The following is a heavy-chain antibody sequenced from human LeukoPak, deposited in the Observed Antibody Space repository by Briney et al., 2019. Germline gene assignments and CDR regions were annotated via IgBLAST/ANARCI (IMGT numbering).Heavy chain of an antibody. V-gene: IGHV3-23*01. D-gene: IGHD3-22*01. CDR3: AKVVDYYDSLDYFDY. CDR1: GFTFNSYV. Sequence: GGSLRLSCAASGFTFNSYVMNWVRQAPGKGLEWVSSISGSGDSTFYADSVKGRFTISRDNSKNTLSLQMNSLRAEDTAVYYCAKVVDYYDSLDYFDYWGQGTLVTVSS. CDR2: ISGSGDST. J-gene: IGHJ4*02.